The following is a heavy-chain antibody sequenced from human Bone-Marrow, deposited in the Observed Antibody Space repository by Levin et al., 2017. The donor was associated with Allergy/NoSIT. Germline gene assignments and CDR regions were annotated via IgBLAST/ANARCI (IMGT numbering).Heavy chain of an antibody. CDR2: ISGSGGST. Sequence: GGSLRLSCAASGFTFSSYAMSWVRQAPGKGLEWVSAISGSGGSTYYADSVKGRFTISRDNSKNTLYLQMNSLRAEDTAVYYCAKDRLSSGQLLNWFDPWGQGTLVTVSS. CDR3: AKDRLSSGQLLNWFDP. D-gene: IGHD3-3*01. V-gene: IGHV3-23*01. CDR1: GFTFSSYA. J-gene: IGHJ5*02.